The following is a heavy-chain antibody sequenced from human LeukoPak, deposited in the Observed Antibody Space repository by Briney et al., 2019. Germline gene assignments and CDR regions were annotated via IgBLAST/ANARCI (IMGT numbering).Heavy chain of an antibody. CDR1: GFTFSSYA. V-gene: IGHV3-23*01. CDR2: ISGSGSST. CDR3: SSESIGYCSSTSCYRFDY. J-gene: IGHJ4*02. Sequence: PGGSLRLSCAASGFTFSSYAMTWVRQAPGKGLEWVSAISGSGSSTYYADSVKGRFTISRDNSKNTLYLQMNSLRAEDTAVYYCSSESIGYCSSTSCYRFDYWGQGTLVTVSS. D-gene: IGHD2-2*01.